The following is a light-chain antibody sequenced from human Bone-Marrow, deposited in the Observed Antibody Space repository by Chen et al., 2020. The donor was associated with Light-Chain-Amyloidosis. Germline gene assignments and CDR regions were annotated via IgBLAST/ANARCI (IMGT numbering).Light chain of an antibody. J-gene: IGKJ5*01. CDR1: QSVLYSSNHKNF. CDR3: QQYFGSLFS. V-gene: IGKV4-1*01. CDR2: WAS. Sequence: DIVMTQSPDSLAVSLGERATNNCKASQSVLYSSNHKNFLAWYQQKAGQPPKLLIYWASTRESGIPDRFSGSGSGTDFTLTISSLQAEDVAVYYCQQYFGSLFSFGQVTRLEIK.